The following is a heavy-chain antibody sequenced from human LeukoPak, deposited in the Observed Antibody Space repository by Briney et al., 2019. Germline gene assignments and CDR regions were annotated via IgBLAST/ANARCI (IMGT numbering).Heavy chain of an antibody. CDR2: VIPNNGGT. D-gene: IGHD6-13*01. CDR1: GYTFTGNY. J-gene: IGHJ5*02. CDR3: ARGTIRIAAAGDYNWFDP. Sequence: ASVKVSCKASGYTFTGNYMHWVRQAPGQGFEWMGWVIPNNGGTHCAQKFQGRVTMTRDTSISTAYMELSRLRSDDTAVYYCARGTIRIAAAGDYNWFDPWGQGTLVTVSS. V-gene: IGHV1-2*02.